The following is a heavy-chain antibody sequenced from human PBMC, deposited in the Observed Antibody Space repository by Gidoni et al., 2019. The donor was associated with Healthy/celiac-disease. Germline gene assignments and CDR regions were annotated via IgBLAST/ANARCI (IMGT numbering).Heavy chain of an antibody. CDR2: IKQDGSEK. D-gene: IGHD5-18*01. J-gene: IGHJ2*01. CDR3: ARDRDEDSDKIQLWPRDWYFDL. V-gene: IGHV3-7*01. CDR1: GFTFSSYW. Sequence: EVQLVESGGGLVQPGGSLRLSCAASGFTFSSYWMSWVRQAPGKGLEWVANIKQDGSEKYYVDSVKGRFTISRDNAKNSLYLQMNSLRAEDTAVYYCARDRDEDSDKIQLWPRDWYFDLWGRGTLVTVSS.